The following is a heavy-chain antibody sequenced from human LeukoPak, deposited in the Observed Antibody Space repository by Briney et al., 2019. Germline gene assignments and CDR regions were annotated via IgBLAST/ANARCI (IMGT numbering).Heavy chain of an antibody. CDR3: AKDGDTMSGTYYYDMDV. CDR1: GFTFSSYE. CDR2: ISSSGSTI. V-gene: IGHV3-48*03. J-gene: IGHJ6*03. D-gene: IGHD1-26*01. Sequence: GGSLRPSCAASGFTFSSYEMNWVRQAPGKGLEWVSYISSSGSTIYYADSVKGRFTISRDNAKNSLYLQMNSLRGEDTAVYYCAKDGDTMSGTYYYDMDVWGKGTTVTIS.